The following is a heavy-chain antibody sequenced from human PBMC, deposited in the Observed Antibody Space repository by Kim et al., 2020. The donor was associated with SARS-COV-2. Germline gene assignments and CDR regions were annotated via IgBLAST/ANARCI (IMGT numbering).Heavy chain of an antibody. Sequence: SDRGGRTHYADSVKGRFTISRDNSKSTLFLQMNSLRAEDTAVYYCEASDYWGQGSLVTVSA. CDR3: EASDY. J-gene: IGHJ4*02. CDR2: SDRGGRT. V-gene: IGHV3-23*01.